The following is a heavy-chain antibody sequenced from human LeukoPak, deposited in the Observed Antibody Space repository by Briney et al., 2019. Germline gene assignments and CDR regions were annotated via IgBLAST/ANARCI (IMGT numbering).Heavy chain of an antibody. D-gene: IGHD5-18*01. CDR2: INPSGGST. CDR3: AKSGYSYGYLYYYMDV. V-gene: IGHV1-46*01. Sequence: ASVKVSCKASGYTFTSYYMHWVRQAPGQGLEWMGIINPSGGSTSYAQKFQGRVTMTRDTSTSTVYMELSRLRSEDTAVYYCAKSGYSYGYLYYYMDVWGKGTTVTVSS. CDR1: GYTFTSYY. J-gene: IGHJ6*03.